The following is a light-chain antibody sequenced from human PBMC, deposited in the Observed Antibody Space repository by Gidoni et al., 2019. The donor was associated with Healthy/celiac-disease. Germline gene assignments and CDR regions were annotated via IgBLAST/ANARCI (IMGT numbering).Light chain of an antibody. CDR1: QSISMW. CDR2: DAS. J-gene: IGKJ1*01. Sequence: DIQMTQSPSTLSASVGDRVTITCRASQSISMWLAWYQHKPGKAPNLLIYDASTFESGVPSRFSGSGTGSEFTLTISSLQPDDFATYYCQQYNSYSTFGQGTKVEIK. V-gene: IGKV1-5*01. CDR3: QQYNSYST.